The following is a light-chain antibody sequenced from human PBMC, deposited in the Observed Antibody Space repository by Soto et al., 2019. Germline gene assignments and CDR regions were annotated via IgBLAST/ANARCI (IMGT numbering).Light chain of an antibody. J-gene: IGLJ2*01. CDR1: SSNIGSNT. Sequence: QSVLTQPPSASGTPGQRVTISCSGSSSNIGSNTVNWYQQLPGTAPKLLIYSYNQRPSGVPDRFSGSRSGTSASLAISGLQSEDEADYYCAVWDDSLNVVVFGGGTKLTVL. CDR3: AVWDDSLNVVV. CDR2: SYN. V-gene: IGLV1-44*01.